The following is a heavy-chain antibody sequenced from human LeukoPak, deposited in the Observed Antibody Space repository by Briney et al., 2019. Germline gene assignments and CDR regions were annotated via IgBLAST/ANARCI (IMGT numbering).Heavy chain of an antibody. CDR1: GYSISSGYY. Sequence: SETLSLTCTVSGYSISSGYYLGWIRQPPGKGPEWIGNFYHSGSTYYNPSLKSRVTMSVDTSKSHFSLRLSSVTAADTAVYYCARGGYYESSGPLLVRALDIWGQGTMVTVSS. V-gene: IGHV4-38-2*02. D-gene: IGHD3-22*01. J-gene: IGHJ3*02. CDR2: FYHSGST. CDR3: ARGGYYESSGPLLVRALDI.